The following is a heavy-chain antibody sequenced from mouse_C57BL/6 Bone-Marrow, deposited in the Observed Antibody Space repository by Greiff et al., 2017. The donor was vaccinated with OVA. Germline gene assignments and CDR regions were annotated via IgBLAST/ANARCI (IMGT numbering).Heavy chain of an antibody. J-gene: IGHJ3*01. CDR3: ARHARGYSKPLAY. V-gene: IGHV5-6*01. CDR1: GFTFSSYG. Sequence: EVQLVESGGDLVKPGGSLKLSCAASGFTFSSYGMSWVRQTPDKRLEWVATISSGGSYTYYPDSVKGRFTISRDNAKNTLYLQMSSLKSEDTAMYYCARHARGYSKPLAYWGQGTLVTVSA. D-gene: IGHD2-5*01. CDR2: ISSGGSYT.